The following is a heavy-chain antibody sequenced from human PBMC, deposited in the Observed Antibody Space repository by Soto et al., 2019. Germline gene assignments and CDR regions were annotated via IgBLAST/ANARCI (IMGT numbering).Heavy chain of an antibody. CDR1: GGSFSGYY. Sequence: QVQLQQWGAGLLKPSETLSLTCAVYGGSFSGYYWSWIRQPPGKGLEWIGEINHSGSTNYNPSLKSRVTISVDPSKNQFSLKLSSVTAADTAVYYCARGPAYYDFWSGYSYYYYYMDVWGKGTTVTVSS. V-gene: IGHV4-34*01. J-gene: IGHJ6*03. CDR3: ARGPAYYDFWSGYSYYYYYMDV. D-gene: IGHD3-3*01. CDR2: INHSGST.